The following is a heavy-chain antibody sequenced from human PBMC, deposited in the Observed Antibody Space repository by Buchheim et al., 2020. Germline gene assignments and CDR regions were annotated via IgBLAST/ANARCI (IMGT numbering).Heavy chain of an antibody. Sequence: QVQLQESGPGLVKPSETLSLPCTVSGGPISSYYWSWIRQPPGKGLEWIGSIYHSGSTNYNPSLKSRVTISVDTPKNQFSLKLSSVTAADTAVYYCAREPHEYGSSLGYYYYMDVWGKGTT. J-gene: IGHJ6*03. CDR2: IYHSGST. D-gene: IGHD6-6*01. CDR3: AREPHEYGSSLGYYYYMDV. CDR1: GGPISSYY. V-gene: IGHV4-59*01.